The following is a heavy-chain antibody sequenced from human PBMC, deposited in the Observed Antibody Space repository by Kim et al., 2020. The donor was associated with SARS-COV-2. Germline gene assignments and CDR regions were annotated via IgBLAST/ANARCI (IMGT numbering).Heavy chain of an antibody. CDR3: AREIVRRDKSYFDY. CDR1: EFTFSDYW. D-gene: IGHD3-22*01. CDR2: IKPDSGEK. V-gene: IGHV3-7*01. Sequence: GGSLRLSCAASEFTFSDYWMTWVRQVPGKGLEWVANIKPDSGEKNYVGSVRGRFTISRDNAKSSMYLQMHSLRAEDSAFYYCAREIVRRDKSYFDYWGQGTLVTVSS. J-gene: IGHJ4*02.